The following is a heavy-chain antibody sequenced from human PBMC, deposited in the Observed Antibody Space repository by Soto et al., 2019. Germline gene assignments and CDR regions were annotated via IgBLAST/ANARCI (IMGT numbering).Heavy chain of an antibody. CDR3: ARSPFYYDSGASFDF. V-gene: IGHV1-46*03. J-gene: IGHJ4*02. CDR2: IDASGGST. D-gene: IGHD3-22*01. Sequence: ASVKVSCKASGYTFTSYYIHWVRQAPGQGLEWMGIIDASGGSTSYAQKFQGRVTMTRDTSTSTVSMELSSLRSEDTAVYYCARSPFYYDSGASFDFRGKGTLATVSS. CDR1: GYTFTSYY.